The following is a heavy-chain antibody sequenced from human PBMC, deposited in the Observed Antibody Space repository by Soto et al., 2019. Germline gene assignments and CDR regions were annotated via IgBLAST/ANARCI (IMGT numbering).Heavy chain of an antibody. CDR2: INDQGGSP. D-gene: IGHD6-13*01. CDR3: ARATGGRLAYSSSWYPDAFDI. J-gene: IGHJ3*02. V-gene: IGHV3-74*01. CDR1: GFTFSNYW. Sequence: PGGSLRLSCAASGFTFSNYWMHWVRQAPGKGLVWISRINDQGGSPTYADSVKGRFTISRDNAKNSLYLQMNSLRAEDTAVYYRARATGGRLAYSSSWYPDAFDIWGQGTMVTVSS.